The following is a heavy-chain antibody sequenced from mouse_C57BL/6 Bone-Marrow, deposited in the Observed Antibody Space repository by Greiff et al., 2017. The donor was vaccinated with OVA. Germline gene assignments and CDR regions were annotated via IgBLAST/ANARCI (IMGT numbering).Heavy chain of an antibody. V-gene: IGHV1-54*01. CDR1: GYAFTNYL. CDR3: ARSLFRY. J-gene: IGHJ3*01. CDR2: INPGSGGT. D-gene: IGHD1-1*02. Sequence: QVQLQQSGAELVRPGTSVKVSCKASGYAFTNYLIEWVKQRPGQGLEWIGVINPGSGGTNYNEKFKGKATLTADKSSSTAYMQLSSLTSEDSAVYFGARSLFRYWGQGTRVTVSA.